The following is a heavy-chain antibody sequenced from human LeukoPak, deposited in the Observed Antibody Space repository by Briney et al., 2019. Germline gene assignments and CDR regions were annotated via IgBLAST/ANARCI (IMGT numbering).Heavy chain of an antibody. CDR1: GGSVSSTTYY. CDR2: INYSGST. V-gene: IGHV4-39*07. CDR3: ARGSRELYYFDY. J-gene: IGHJ4*02. D-gene: IGHD1-7*01. Sequence: SETLSLTCTVSGGSVSSTTYYWSWIRQPPGKGLEWIASINYSGSTYYNPSLKSRVTISVDASKTQFSLKLNSVTAADTAVYYCARGSRELYYFDYWGQGTLVTVSS.